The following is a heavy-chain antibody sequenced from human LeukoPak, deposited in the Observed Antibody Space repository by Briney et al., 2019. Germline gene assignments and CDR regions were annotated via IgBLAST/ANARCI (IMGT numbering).Heavy chain of an antibody. CDR2: MNPNSGNT. V-gene: IGHV1-8*03. CDR3: ARPGYCSGGSCFKFDY. Sequence: ASVKVSCKASGYTFTGYYMHWVRQAPGQGLGWMGWMNPNSGNTGYAQKFQGRVTITRNTSISTAYMELSSLRSEDTAVYYCARPGYCSGGSCFKFDYWGQGTLVTVSS. CDR1: GYTFTGYY. D-gene: IGHD2-15*01. J-gene: IGHJ4*02.